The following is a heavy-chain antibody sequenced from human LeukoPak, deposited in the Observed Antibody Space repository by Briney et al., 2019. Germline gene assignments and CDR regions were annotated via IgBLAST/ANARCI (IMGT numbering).Heavy chain of an antibody. CDR3: ARVRYNTGDSDY. D-gene: IGHD1-1*01. Sequence: PSETLSLTCAVSGYSISTGYYWGWIRQPPGKGLEWIGTIYHNGNTYYNPSLKSPVTKSVDTSKTQFSLKLSSVTAADTAAYYYARVRYNTGDSDYWGQGTLVTVSS. J-gene: IGHJ4*02. CDR2: IYHNGNT. CDR1: GYSISTGYY. V-gene: IGHV4-38-2*01.